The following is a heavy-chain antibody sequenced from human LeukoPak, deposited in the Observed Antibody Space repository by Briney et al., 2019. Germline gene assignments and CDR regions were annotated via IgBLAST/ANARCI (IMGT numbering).Heavy chain of an antibody. V-gene: IGHV4-31*03. D-gene: IGHD3-22*01. CDR3: ARLPPYYYDSTEDY. CDR2: IYYSGST. CDR1: GGSISSGGYY. J-gene: IGHJ4*02. Sequence: SQTLSLTCTVSGGSISSGGYYWSWIRQHPGKGLEWIGYIYYSGSTYYNPSLKSRVTISVDTSKNQFSLKLSPVTAADTAVYYCARLPPYYYDSTEDYWGQGTLVTVSS.